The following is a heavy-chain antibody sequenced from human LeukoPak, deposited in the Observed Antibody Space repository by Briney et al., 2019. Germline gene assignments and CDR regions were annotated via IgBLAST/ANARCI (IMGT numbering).Heavy chain of an antibody. Sequence: PGGSLRLSCAASGFTFTNYSMNWVRQVPGKGLEWISYISNSGSITSYSESVKGRFTISRDNTKNLLYLQMSSLTAEDTALYYCLTHYGDYIWGQFWGQGTLVTVSS. CDR2: ISNSGSIT. CDR1: GFTFTNYS. J-gene: IGHJ4*02. CDR3: LTHYGDYIWGQF. D-gene: IGHD4-17*01. V-gene: IGHV3-48*04.